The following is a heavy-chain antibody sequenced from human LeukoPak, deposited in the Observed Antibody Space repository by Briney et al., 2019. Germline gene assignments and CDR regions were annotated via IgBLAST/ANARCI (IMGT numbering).Heavy chain of an antibody. CDR2: IYYSGST. D-gene: IGHD6-13*01. CDR3: ARGSSSWYRAFDI. V-gene: IGHV4-59*01. CDR1: GGSISSYY. J-gene: IGHJ3*02. Sequence: SETLSLTCTVSGGSISSYYWSWIRQPPGKGLEWIGYIYYSGSTNYNPSLKSRVTISVDTPKNQFSLKLSSVTAADTAVYYCARGSSSWYRAFDIWGQGTMVTVSS.